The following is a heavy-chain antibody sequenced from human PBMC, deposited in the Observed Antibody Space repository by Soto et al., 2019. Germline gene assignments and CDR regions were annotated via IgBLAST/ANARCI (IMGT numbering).Heavy chain of an antibody. J-gene: IGHJ4*02. CDR1: GSTFSSYA. CDR2: ISGSGGGT. V-gene: IGHV3-23*01. CDR3: AKDHHGSNGDYYGDDY. D-gene: IGHD3-22*01. Sequence: EVQLLESGGGLVQPGGSLRLSCATSGSTFSSYAMSWVRQAPGKGLEWVSAISGSGGGTYYADSVKGRFTVSRDNSKNTLYLQMNRLRAEDTAVYYCAKDHHGSNGDYYGDDYWGQGTLVTVSS.